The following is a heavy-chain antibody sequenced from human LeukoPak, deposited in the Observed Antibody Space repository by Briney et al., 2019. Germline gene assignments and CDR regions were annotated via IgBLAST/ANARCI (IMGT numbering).Heavy chain of an antibody. Sequence: PGGSLRLSCAASGFTFSHYYMSWIRQAPGKGLEWVSYISSSGSTIYYAHSVKGRFTISRDNAKNSLYLQINSLRAEDTAVYYCARAADYYDSSGYYSFPDYWLQGTLLTVSS. J-gene: IGHJ4*02. D-gene: IGHD3-22*01. CDR3: ARAADYYDSSGYYSFPDY. CDR2: ISSSGSTI. V-gene: IGHV3-11*01. CDR1: GFTFSHYY.